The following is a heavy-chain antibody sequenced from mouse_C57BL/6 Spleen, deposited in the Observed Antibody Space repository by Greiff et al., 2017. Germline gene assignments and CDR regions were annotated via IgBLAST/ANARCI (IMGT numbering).Heavy chain of an antibody. V-gene: IGHV2-2*01. D-gene: IGHD2-5*01. CDR3: ARAYYSNYGVGFYAMDY. CDR2: IWSGGST. CDR1: GFSLTSYG. J-gene: IGHJ4*01. Sequence: QVQLKQSGPGLVQPSQSLSITCTVSGFSLTSYGVHWVRQSPGKGLEWLGVIWSGGSTDYNAAFISRLSISKDNSKSQVFFKMNSLQADDTAIYYCARAYYSNYGVGFYAMDYWGQGTSVTDSS.